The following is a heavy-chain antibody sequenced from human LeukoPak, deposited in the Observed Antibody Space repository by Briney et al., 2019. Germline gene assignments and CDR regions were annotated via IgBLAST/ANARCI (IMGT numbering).Heavy chain of an antibody. J-gene: IGHJ5*02. CDR1: GASISDSNYY. D-gene: IGHD6-25*01. CDR3: ARQSTIAAARIDP. Sequence: PSETLSLTCTVSGASISDSNYYWGWIRQPPGRGLEWIGNIYYSGSAYYSPSLKSRVTVSVDTSKNQFSLKLNSVTAADTALYYCARQSTIAAARIDPWGQGTLVTVSS. CDR2: IYYSGSA. V-gene: IGHV4-39*01.